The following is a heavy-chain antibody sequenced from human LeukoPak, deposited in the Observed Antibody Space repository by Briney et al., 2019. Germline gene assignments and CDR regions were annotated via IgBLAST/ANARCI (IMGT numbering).Heavy chain of an antibody. CDR2: VDYSGST. Sequence: PSETLSLTCTVSGGSISSYYWSWIRQPPGKALEWIGYVDYSGSTNYNPSLKSRVTISVDTSKNQFFLKLSSVTAADTAVYYCAREGGTRFILDSWGQGTLVTVSS. CDR1: GGSISSYY. CDR3: AREGGTRFILDS. D-gene: IGHD3-9*01. J-gene: IGHJ4*02. V-gene: IGHV4-59*01.